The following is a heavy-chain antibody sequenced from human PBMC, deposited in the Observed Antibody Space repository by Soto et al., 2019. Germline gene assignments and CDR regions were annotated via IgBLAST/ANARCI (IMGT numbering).Heavy chain of an antibody. CDR1: GGTFSSYA. V-gene: IGHV1-69*12. D-gene: IGHD2-15*01. CDR3: ARDIVVVVAATSHYYYGMDV. J-gene: IGHJ6*02. CDR2: IIPIFGTA. Sequence: QVQLVQSGAEVKKPGSSVKVSCKASGGTFSSYAISWVRQAPGQGLEWMGGIIPIFGTANYAQKFQGRVTITAEESXXTXYXXLNSLRPEDTAVDYCARDIVVVVAATSHYYYGMDVWGQGTTVTVSS.